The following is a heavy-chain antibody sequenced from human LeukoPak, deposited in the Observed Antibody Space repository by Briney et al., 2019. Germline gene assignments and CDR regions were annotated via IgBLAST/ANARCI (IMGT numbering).Heavy chain of an antibody. CDR1: GYTFTSYY. Sequence: ASVKVSCKASGYTFTSYYMHWVRQAPGQGLEWMGWINPNSGGTNYAQKFQGRVTMTRDTSISTAYMELSRLRSDDTAVYYCARDGLIEIRNAFDIWGQGTMVTVSS. CDR2: INPNSGGT. J-gene: IGHJ3*02. D-gene: IGHD5-24*01. CDR3: ARDGLIEIRNAFDI. V-gene: IGHV1-2*02.